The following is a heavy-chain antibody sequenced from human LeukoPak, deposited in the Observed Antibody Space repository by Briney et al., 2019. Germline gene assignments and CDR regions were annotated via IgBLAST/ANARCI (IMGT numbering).Heavy chain of an antibody. CDR2: IYYSGST. Sequence: SETLSLTCTVSGGSIGSTSYYWGWIRQPPGKGLEWIGSIYYSGSTYYNPSLESRVTISVDTSKNQFSLKLSSVTAADTAVYYCARGGISGGVFDYWGQGTLVTVSS. D-gene: IGHD2-15*01. CDR1: GGSIGSTSYY. CDR3: ARGGISGGVFDY. V-gene: IGHV4-39*01. J-gene: IGHJ4*02.